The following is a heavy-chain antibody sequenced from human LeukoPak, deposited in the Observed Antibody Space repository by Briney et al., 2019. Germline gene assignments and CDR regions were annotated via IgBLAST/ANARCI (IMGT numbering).Heavy chain of an antibody. CDR1: GYTLTELS. D-gene: IGHD1-26*01. CDR2: FDPEDGET. V-gene: IGHV1-24*01. CDR3: ATDRAGASAFDI. J-gene: IGHJ3*02. Sequence: ASVKVSCKVSGYTLTELSMHWVRQAPGKGLEWMGGFDPEDGETIYAQKFQGRVTMTEDTSTDTAYMELSSLRSEDTAVCYCATDRAGASAFDIWGQGTMVTVSS.